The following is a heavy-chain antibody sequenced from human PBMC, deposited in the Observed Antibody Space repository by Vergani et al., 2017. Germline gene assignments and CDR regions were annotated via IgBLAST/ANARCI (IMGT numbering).Heavy chain of an antibody. CDR2: IRSKAYGGTT. D-gene: IGHD5-24*01. CDR1: GFTFSSYA. J-gene: IGHJ4*02. Sequence: EVQLLESGGGLVQPGGSLRLSCAASGFTFSSYAMSWVRQAPGEGLEWVGFIRSKAYGGTTEYAASVKGRFTISRDESKSIAYLQMNSLTTEDTAVYYCIGGYKSGIDYWGQGTLVTVSS. CDR3: IGGYKSGIDY. V-gene: IGHV3-49*04.